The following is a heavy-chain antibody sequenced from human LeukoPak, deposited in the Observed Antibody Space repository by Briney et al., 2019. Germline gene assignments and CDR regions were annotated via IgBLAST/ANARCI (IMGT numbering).Heavy chain of an antibody. CDR3: ARAGSGWSFDY. Sequence: SETLSLTCTVSGGSTSSYYWTWIRQPPGKGLEWIGYSSSSGNTNYNPSLKSRVTISVDMSKNQFSLRLSSVTAADTAVYYCARAGSGWSFDYWGQGTLVAVSS. J-gene: IGHJ4*02. D-gene: IGHD6-19*01. CDR1: GGSTSSYY. V-gene: IGHV4-59*01. CDR2: SSSSGNT.